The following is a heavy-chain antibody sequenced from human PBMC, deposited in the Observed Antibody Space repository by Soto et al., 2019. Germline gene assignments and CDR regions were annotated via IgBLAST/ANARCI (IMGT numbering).Heavy chain of an antibody. Sequence: EVQLVESGGGLIQPGGSLRLSCAVSGFTVSNNYMSWVRQAPGKGLEGVSVIYSGGYTAYGDSVKGRFTISRDNSKNTPFLKMKTRGAGRTAVYFWGTPPGGGGYWGQGTLVTVSS. J-gene: IGHJ4*02. CDR1: GFTVSNNY. V-gene: IGHV3-53*01. CDR3: GTPPGGGGY. CDR2: IYSGGYT. D-gene: IGHD3-10*01.